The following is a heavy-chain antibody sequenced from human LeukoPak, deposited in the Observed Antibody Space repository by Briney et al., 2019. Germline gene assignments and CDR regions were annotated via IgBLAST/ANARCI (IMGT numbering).Heavy chain of an antibody. D-gene: IGHD4-23*01. CDR3: ARDLPYGGKVLNYYYGMDV. CDR2: ISYDGSNK. V-gene: IGHV3-30*03. CDR1: GFTFSSYC. J-gene: IGHJ6*02. Sequence: PGRSLRLSCAASGFTFSSYCTHWVRQAPGKGLESVPVISYDGSNKYYADSVKGRFTISRDNSKNTLYLQMNSLRAEDTAVYYCARDLPYGGKVLNYYYGMDVWGQGTTVTVSS.